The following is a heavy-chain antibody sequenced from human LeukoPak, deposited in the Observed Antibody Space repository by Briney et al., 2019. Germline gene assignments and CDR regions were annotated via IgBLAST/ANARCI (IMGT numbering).Heavy chain of an antibody. CDR3: ARARDDFWSGYFNWFDP. D-gene: IGHD3-3*01. V-gene: IGHV4-31*03. J-gene: IGHJ5*02. Sequence: TPSQTLSLTCTVSGGSISSGGYYWSWIRQHPGKGLEWIGYIYYSGSTDYNPSLKSRVTISVDTSKNQFSLKLSSVTAADTAVYYCARARDDFWSGYFNWFDPWGQGTLVTVSS. CDR1: GGSISSGGYY. CDR2: IYYSGST.